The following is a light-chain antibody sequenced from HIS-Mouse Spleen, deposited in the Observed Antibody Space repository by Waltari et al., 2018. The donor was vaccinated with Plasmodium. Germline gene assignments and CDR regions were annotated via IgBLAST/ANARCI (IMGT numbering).Light chain of an antibody. J-gene: IGLJ3*02. CDR1: SSDVGGYNY. V-gene: IGLV2-11*01. CDR2: DGS. CDR3: CSYAGSYTWV. Sequence: QSALTQPRSVSGSPGQSVTISCTGTSSDVGGYNYVSWYQQHPGKAPKLMSYDGSKRPAGGPDRFSGSKSGNTASLTISGLQAEDEADYYCCSYAGSYTWVFGGGTKLTVL.